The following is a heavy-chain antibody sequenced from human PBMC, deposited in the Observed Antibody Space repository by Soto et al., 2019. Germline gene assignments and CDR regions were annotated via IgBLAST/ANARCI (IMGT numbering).Heavy chain of an antibody. CDR1: GLTFSSYW. V-gene: IGHV3-74*01. J-gene: IGHJ6*02. CDR3: TSTVAAAIIDSYGLDV. CDR2: ISRDGSTT. Sequence: EVQLVESGGGLVQPGGSLRLSCAVSGLTFSSYWMHWVRQAPGKGLVWVSRISRDGSTTTYADSVKGRFTIYRDNAKNTLYLQVNSLRSEDTAVYDCTSTVAAAIIDSYGLDVWSQGTTVTVSS. D-gene: IGHD6-13*01.